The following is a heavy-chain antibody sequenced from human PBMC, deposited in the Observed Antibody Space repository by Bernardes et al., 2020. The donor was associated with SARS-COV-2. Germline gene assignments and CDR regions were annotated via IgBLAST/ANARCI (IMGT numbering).Heavy chain of an antibody. V-gene: IGHV1-2*02. CDR3: ARAPSITMIVVVTDGINWFDP. Sequence: ASVKVSCMASGYTFTGYYMHWVRQAPGQGLEWMGWINPNSGGTNYAQKFQGRVTMTRDTSISTAYMELSRLRSDDTAVYYCARAPSITMIVVVTDGINWFDPWGQGTLVTVSS. J-gene: IGHJ5*02. CDR1: GYTFTGYY. CDR2: INPNSGGT. D-gene: IGHD3-22*01.